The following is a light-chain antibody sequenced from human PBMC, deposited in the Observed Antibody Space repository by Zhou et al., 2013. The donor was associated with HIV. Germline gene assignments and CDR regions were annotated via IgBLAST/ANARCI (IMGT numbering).Light chain of an antibody. J-gene: IGKJ4*01. CDR3: QQYNSEFIT. Sequence: DIVLTQSPGTLSLSPGERATLSCRASQSVSSYLAWYQQKPGQAPRLLIYGASSRATGIPDRFSGSGSGTDFTLTISSLEPDDFATYYCQQYNSEFITFGGGPRWRSN. CDR2: GAS. CDR1: QSVSSY. V-gene: IGKV3-20*01.